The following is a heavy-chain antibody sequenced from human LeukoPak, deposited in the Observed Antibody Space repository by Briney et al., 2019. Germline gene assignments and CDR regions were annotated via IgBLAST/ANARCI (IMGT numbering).Heavy chain of an antibody. CDR1: GFTVSSNY. Sequence: GGSLRLSCAASGFTVSSNYMSWVRQAPGKGLEWVSVIYSGGSTYYADSVKGRFTISRDNSKNTLYLQMNSLRAEDTAVYYCARGIIFSGYDHGAFDIWGQGTMVTVSS. CDR2: IYSGGST. CDR3: ARGIIFSGYDHGAFDI. J-gene: IGHJ3*02. V-gene: IGHV3-53*01. D-gene: IGHD5-12*01.